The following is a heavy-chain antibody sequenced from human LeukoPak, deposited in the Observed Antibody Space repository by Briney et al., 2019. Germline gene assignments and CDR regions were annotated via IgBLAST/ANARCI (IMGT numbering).Heavy chain of an antibody. CDR1: GFTFSSYG. V-gene: IGHV3-30*03. J-gene: IGHJ4*02. CDR2: ISYDGSNK. Sequence: GRSLRLSCAASGFTFSSYGMHWVRQAPGKGLEWVAVISYDGSNKYYADSVKGRFTISRDNSKNTLYLQMNSLRAEDTAVYYCARAHGRVVAVAGSETFDYWGQGTLVTVSS. CDR3: ARAHGRVVAVAGSETFDY. D-gene: IGHD6-19*01.